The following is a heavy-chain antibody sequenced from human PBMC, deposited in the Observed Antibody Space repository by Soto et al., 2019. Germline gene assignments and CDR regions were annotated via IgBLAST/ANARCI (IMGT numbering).Heavy chain of an antibody. CDR2: IDWCDDK. D-gene: IGHD3-22*01. Sequence: QITLKAPGPTLVKPTQPLTLTCTFSGFSISTREVGVGGIRQPPERALEGLAVIDWCDDKAYNPSRRSRLSITRDTSKKQLVLRMPNMNPVDTATYYCAHLALYDRGGYSLEYFQDWGQGTLVTVSS. J-gene: IGHJ1*01. CDR3: AHLALYDRGGYSLEYFQD. CDR1: GFSISTREVG. V-gene: IGHV2-5*01.